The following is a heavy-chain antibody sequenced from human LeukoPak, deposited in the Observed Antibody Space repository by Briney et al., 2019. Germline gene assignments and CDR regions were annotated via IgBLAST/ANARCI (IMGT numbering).Heavy chain of an antibody. V-gene: IGHV1-69*13. CDR2: IIPIFGTA. Sequence: AVKVSCKASGGTFSSYAISWVRQAPGQGLEWMGGIIPIFGTANYAQKFQGRVTITADESTSTAYMELSSLRSEDTAVYYCASQYSRYYGMDVWGQGTTVTVSS. J-gene: IGHJ6*02. D-gene: IGHD1-26*01. CDR3: ASQYSRYYGMDV. CDR1: GGTFSSYA.